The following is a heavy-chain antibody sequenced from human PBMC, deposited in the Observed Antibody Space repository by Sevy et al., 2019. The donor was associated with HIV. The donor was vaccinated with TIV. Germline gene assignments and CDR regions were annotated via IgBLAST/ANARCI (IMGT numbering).Heavy chain of an antibody. J-gene: IGHJ4*01. D-gene: IGHD5-18*01. V-gene: IGHV3-7*01. CDR3: VREGLGGYSYSLDY. CDR1: GFSFSIYW. Sequence: GGSLRLSCAASGFSFSIYWMSWVRQAPGKGQEWVATMKQDGSEEDYVDSVKGRFTISRDNAKNSLFLQMNSLSAEDTAVYYCVREGLGGYSYSLDYWGHGTLVTVSS. CDR2: MKQDGSEE.